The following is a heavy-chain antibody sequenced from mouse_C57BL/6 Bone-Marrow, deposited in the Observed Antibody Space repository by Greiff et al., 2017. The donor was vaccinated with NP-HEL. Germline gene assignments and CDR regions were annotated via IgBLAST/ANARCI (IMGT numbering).Heavy chain of an antibody. Sequence: QVQLKQPGAELVRPGSSVKLSCKASGYTFTSYWMHWVKQRPIQGLEWIGNIDPSDSETHYNQKFKDKATLTVDKSSSTAYMQLSSLTSEDSAVYYCARSYYGSSHYYAMDYWGQGTSVTVSS. CDR2: IDPSDSET. D-gene: IGHD1-1*01. CDR1: GYTFTSYW. V-gene: IGHV1-52*01. J-gene: IGHJ4*01. CDR3: ARSYYGSSHYYAMDY.